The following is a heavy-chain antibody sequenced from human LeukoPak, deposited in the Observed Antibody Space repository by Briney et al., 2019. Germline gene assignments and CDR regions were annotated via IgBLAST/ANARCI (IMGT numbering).Heavy chain of an antibody. D-gene: IGHD3-22*01. CDR1: GYTLTELS. CDR3: ATSRRYYYDSSGYPDY. CDR2: FDPEDGET. Sequence: GASVKVSCKVSGYTLTELSMHWVRQAPGKGLEWMGGFDPEDGETIYAQKFQGRVTMTEDTSTDTAYMELSSLRSEDTAVYYCATSRRYYYDSSGYPDYWGQGTPVTVSS. J-gene: IGHJ4*02. V-gene: IGHV1-24*01.